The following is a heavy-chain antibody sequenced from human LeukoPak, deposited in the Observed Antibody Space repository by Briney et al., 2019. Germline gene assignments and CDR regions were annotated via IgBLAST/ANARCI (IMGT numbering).Heavy chain of an antibody. Sequence: GGSLRLSCAASGFTFSSYWMSWVRQAPGKGLEWVANIKQDGSEKYYVDSVKGRFTISRDNAKNSLYLQMNSLRAEDTAVYYCARDWRNGYYYDSSGYRAWGQGTLVTVSS. CDR1: GFTFSSYW. J-gene: IGHJ1*01. CDR2: IKQDGSEK. D-gene: IGHD3-22*01. CDR3: ARDWRNGYYYDSSGYRA. V-gene: IGHV3-7*01.